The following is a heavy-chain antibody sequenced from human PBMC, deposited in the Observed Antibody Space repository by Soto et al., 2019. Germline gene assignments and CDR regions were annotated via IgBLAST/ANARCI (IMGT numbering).Heavy chain of an antibody. D-gene: IGHD2-21*02. CDR3: ASLLRGDDFTDF. Sequence: GGSLRLSCAASGFRLSDHYMDWVRQAPGKGLEWVARVRDKAHSDTTEYAASVKGRFTIARDDSKNALDLQMNSLKTGDTAVYYCASLLRGDDFTDFWGQGTLVTVSS. V-gene: IGHV3-72*01. CDR2: VRDKAHSDTT. J-gene: IGHJ4*02. CDR1: GFRLSDHY.